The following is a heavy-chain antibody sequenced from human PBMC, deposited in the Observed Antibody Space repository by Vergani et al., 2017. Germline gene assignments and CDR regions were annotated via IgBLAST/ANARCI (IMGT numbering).Heavy chain of an antibody. CDR2: IYYSELT. V-gene: IGHV4-59*12. J-gene: IGHJ4*02. Sequence: QVQLQASGPGLVKPSETLSLTCTVSGSSISSYYWSGIRQPPGKGLEWVGYIYYSELTNYNPSLKSRVTMSVDTSKNQFSLKLSSVTAADTAVYYGAIDNGAVDYWGQGTLVTVSS. CDR1: GSSISSYY. CDR3: AIDNGAVDY. D-gene: IGHD1-14*01.